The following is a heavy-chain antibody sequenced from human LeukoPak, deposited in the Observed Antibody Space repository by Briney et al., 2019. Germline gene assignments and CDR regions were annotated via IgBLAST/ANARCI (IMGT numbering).Heavy chain of an antibody. V-gene: IGHV3-9*01. CDR2: ISWNSGSI. J-gene: IGHJ4*02. Sequence: GGSLRLSCAASGFTFDDYAMHWVRQAPGKGLEWVSGISWNSGSIGYADSVKGRFTISRDNAKNSLYLQMNSLRAEDTALYYCAKDMAVTTGNFDYWGQGTLVTVSS. CDR3: AKDMAVTTGNFDY. CDR1: GFTFDDYA. D-gene: IGHD4-17*01.